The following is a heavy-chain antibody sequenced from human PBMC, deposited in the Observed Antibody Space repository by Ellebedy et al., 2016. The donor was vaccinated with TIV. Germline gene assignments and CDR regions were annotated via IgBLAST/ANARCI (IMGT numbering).Heavy chain of an antibody. J-gene: IGHJ4*02. CDR2: IKEDGSEK. D-gene: IGHD2-21*02. Sequence: GGSLRLXXEASGFAFSGYWMSWVRQTPGKGLEWVANIKEDGSEKYYVDSVKGRFTISRDNAKNSLYLQMNGLRAEDTAVYYCARALGGGHCYWGQGTLVTVSS. CDR1: GFAFSGYW. V-gene: IGHV3-7*01. CDR3: ARALGGGHCY.